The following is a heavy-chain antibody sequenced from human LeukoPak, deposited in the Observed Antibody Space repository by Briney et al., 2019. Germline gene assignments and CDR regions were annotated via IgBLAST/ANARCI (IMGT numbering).Heavy chain of an antibody. CDR2: INPNSGGT. CDR1: GYTFTGYY. CDR3: ARAAAVVVVAATQVHFDY. J-gene: IGHJ4*02. D-gene: IGHD2-15*01. Sequence: ASVKVSCEASGYTFTGYYMHWVRQAPGQGLERMGWINPNSGGTNYAQKFQGRVTMTRDTSISTAYMELSRLRSDDTAVYYCARAAAVVVVAATQVHFDYWGQGTLVTVSS. V-gene: IGHV1-2*02.